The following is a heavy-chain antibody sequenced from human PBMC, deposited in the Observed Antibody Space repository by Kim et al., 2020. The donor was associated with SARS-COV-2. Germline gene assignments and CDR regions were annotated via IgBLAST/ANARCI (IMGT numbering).Heavy chain of an antibody. V-gene: IGHV3-23*01. CDR2: ISGSGGST. CDR1: GFTFSSYA. Sequence: GGSLRLSCAASGFTFSSYAMSWVRQAPGKGLEWVSAISGSGGSTYYADSVKGRFTISRDNSKNTLYLQMNSLRAEDTAVYYCAKSLSRVAVAGYYFDYWGQGTLVTVSS. D-gene: IGHD6-19*01. CDR3: AKSLSRVAVAGYYFDY. J-gene: IGHJ4*02.